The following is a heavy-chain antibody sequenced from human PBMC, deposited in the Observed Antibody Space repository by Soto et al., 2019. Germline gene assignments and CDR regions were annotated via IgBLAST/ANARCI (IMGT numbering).Heavy chain of an antibody. D-gene: IGHD2-2*02. Sequence: ASVKVSCKASGYTFTSYGISWVRQAPGQGLEWMGWISAYNGNTNYAQKLQGRVTMTTDTSTSTAYMELRSLRSDDTAVYYCARGGYCSSTSCYSRSLYYYYGMDVWRQGTTVTVSS. V-gene: IGHV1-18*01. CDR3: ARGGYCSSTSCYSRSLYYYYGMDV. CDR2: ISAYNGNT. CDR1: GYTFTSYG. J-gene: IGHJ6*02.